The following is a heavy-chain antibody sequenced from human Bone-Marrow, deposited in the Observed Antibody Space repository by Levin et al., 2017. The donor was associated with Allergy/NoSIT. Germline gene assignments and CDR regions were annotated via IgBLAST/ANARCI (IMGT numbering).Heavy chain of an antibody. CDR2: IIPIFGTA. CDR1: GGTFSSYA. J-gene: IGHJ5*02. Sequence: SVKVSCKASGGTFSSYAISWVRQAPGQGLEWMGGIIPIFGTANYAQKFQGRVTITADESTSTAYMELSSLRSEDTAVYYCAREWNWGGATFWFDPWGQGTLVTVSS. V-gene: IGHV1-69*13. CDR3: AREWNWGGATFWFDP. D-gene: IGHD1-26*01.